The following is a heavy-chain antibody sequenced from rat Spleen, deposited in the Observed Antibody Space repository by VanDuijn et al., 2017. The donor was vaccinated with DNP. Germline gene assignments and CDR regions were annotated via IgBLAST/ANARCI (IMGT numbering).Heavy chain of an antibody. CDR3: AIQLGVFDY. V-gene: IGHV3-3*01. CDR2: VTNAGST. J-gene: IGHJ2*01. Sequence: EVLFQESGPGLVKPSQSLSLTCSVTGFSITNNFKWSWIRKFPGNRLEWMGYVTNAGSTDYNPSLKSRISITIDTSKNQFFLQLKSVNTEDTATYYCAIQLGVFDYWGQGVMVTVSS. CDR1: GFSITNNFK. D-gene: IGHD5-1*01.